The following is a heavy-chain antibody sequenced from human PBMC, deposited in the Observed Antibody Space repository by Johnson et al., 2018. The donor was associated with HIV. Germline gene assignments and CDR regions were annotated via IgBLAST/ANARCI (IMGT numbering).Heavy chain of an antibody. CDR2: ITYDGSHK. CDR3: VRVM. CDR1: GFTFSNYG. Sequence: QVHLVESGGDLVQPGGSLRLSCAASGFTFSNYGMHWVRQAPGKGLEWVALITYDGSHKYYEDPVTGRFTISRDNSKNTVWLQLNSLRAEDTALYYCVRVMGGQGTMVTVSS. J-gene: IGHJ3*01. V-gene: IGHV3-30*03.